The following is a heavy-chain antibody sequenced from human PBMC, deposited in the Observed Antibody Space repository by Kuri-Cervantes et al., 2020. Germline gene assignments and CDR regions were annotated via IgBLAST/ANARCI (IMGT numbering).Heavy chain of an antibody. J-gene: IGHJ5*02. D-gene: IGHD6-25*01. CDR2: INHIGNT. CDR1: GFTFSSYA. Sequence: GSLRLSCAASGFTFSSYAMHWIRQSPEKGLEWIGEINHIGNTRSNPSLKSRVTLSVDTSKNQFSLHLTSVTAADTAVYFCARHGDSQMAAAGRGWFDPWGQGTLVTVSS. CDR3: ARHGDSQMAAAGRGWFDP. V-gene: IGHV4-34*01.